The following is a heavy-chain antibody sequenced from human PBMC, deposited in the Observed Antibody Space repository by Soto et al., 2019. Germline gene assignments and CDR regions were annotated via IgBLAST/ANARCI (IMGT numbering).Heavy chain of an antibody. Sequence: HVQLQESGPGLVKPSETLSLTCTVSGDSVSSGSKCWIWIRQPPGKELEWIAYIGSSVRTNYNPSLKSRVTISRDTSKNQLSLRMIAVTAEDTAVYYCARSEGGSGWLGGQGTLVTASS. V-gene: IGHV4-61*01. CDR2: IGSSVRT. CDR3: ARSEGGSGWL. J-gene: IGHJ4*02. CDR1: GDSVSSGSKC. D-gene: IGHD6-19*01.